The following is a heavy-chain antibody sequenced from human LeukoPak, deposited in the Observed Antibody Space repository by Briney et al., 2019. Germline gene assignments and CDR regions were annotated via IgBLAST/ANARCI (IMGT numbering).Heavy chain of an antibody. CDR2: IYHSGST. CDR3: ALTMVRGVITYYFDY. J-gene: IGHJ4*02. CDR1: GYSISSGYY. D-gene: IGHD3-10*01. Sequence: SETLSLTCTVSGYSISSGYYWGWIRQPPGKGLEWIGSIYHSGSTYYNPSLNSRVTISVDTSKNQFSLKLSSVTAADTAVYYCALTMVRGVITYYFDYWGQGTLVTVSS. V-gene: IGHV4-38-2*02.